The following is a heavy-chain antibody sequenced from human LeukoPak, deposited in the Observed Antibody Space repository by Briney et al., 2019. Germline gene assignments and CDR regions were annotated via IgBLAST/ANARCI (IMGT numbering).Heavy chain of an antibody. Sequence: ASVKVSCKVSGYSLSDLSIHWVRHVAAKGLAWMGGFEPEEGAHGETIFAQKFEDRLTLTEDTSADTAYMELVRLTSEDTAVYYCATDRLEIYALHIWGQGTAVNRLL. D-gene: IGHD1-1*01. CDR2: FEPEEGAHGET. J-gene: IGHJ3*02. V-gene: IGHV1-24*01. CDR3: ATDRLEIYALHI. CDR1: GYSLSDLS.